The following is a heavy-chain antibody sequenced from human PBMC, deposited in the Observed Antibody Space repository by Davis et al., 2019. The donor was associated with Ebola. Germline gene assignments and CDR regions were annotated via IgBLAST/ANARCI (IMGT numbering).Heavy chain of an antibody. CDR1: GGTFSSYA. V-gene: IGHV1-69*10. CDR3: ASGLVRGESYWYFDL. CDR2: IIPILGIA. Sequence: SVRVSCKASGGTFSSYAISWVRQAPGQGLEWMGGIIPILGIANYAQKFQGRVTITADESTSTAYMELSSLRSEDTAVYYCASGLVRGESYWYFDLWGRGTLVTVSS. J-gene: IGHJ2*01. D-gene: IGHD6-6*01.